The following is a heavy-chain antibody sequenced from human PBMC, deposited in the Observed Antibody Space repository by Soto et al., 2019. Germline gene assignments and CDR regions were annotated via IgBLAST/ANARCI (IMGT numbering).Heavy chain of an antibody. V-gene: IGHV3-64D*08. CDR3: VKVGSSIWSYFDF. CDR2: ISDNGGST. D-gene: IGHD3-3*02. J-gene: IGHJ4*02. CDR1: GFTFSSYA. Sequence: GGSLRLSCSAFGFTFSSYAMNWVRQAPGKGLEYVSVISDNGGSTYYADSVKGRFTISRDNSKNTLYLQMSSLRAEDTAVYYCVKVGSSIWSYFDFWGQGTLVTVSS.